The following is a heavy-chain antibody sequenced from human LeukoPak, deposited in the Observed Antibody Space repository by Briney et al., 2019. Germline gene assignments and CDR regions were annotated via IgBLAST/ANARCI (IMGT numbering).Heavy chain of an antibody. CDR2: IYPGDSDT. CDR3: ARSTYYYDSSGYYYVY. V-gene: IGHV5-51*01. J-gene: IGHJ4*02. D-gene: IGHD3-22*01. Sequence: GESLKISCKGSGYSFTSYWIGWVRQMPGKGLEWMGIIYPGDSDTRYSPSFQGQVTVSADKSISTAYLQWSSLKASDTAMYYCARSTYYYDSSGYYYVYWGQGTLVTVSS. CDR1: GYSFTSYW.